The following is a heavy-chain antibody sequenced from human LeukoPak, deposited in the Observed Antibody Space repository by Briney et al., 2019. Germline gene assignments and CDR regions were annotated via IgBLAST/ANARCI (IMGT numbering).Heavy chain of an antibody. CDR3: ARDVPYYYGSGTGYYYYGMDV. CDR2: IYHSGST. CDR1: GGSISSGGYY. V-gene: IGHV4-31*03. Sequence: SETLSLTCTVSGGSISSGGYYWSWIRQHPGKGLEWIGYIYHSGSTYYNPSLKSRVTISVDTSKNQFSLKLSSVTAADTAVYYCARDVPYYYGSGTGYYYYGMDVWGQGTTVTVSS. J-gene: IGHJ6*02. D-gene: IGHD3-10*01.